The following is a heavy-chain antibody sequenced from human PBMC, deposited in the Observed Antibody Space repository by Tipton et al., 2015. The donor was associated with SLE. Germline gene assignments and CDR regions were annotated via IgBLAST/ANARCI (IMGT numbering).Heavy chain of an antibody. Sequence: TLSLTCSVSGGSITNSNYFWGWIRQPPGKRLEWIAYIYHSGITNYNPSLQSRATISVDTSKNQFSLRLTSVTAADTAVYYCARTLDALDIWGQGTMVTVSS. CDR3: ARTLDALDI. CDR2: IYHSGIT. J-gene: IGHJ3*02. CDR1: GGSITNSNYF. V-gene: IGHV4-61*05.